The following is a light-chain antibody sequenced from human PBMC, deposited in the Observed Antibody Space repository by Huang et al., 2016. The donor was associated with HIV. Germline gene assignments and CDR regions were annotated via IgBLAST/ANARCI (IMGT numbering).Light chain of an antibody. J-gene: IGKJ4*01. CDR1: QNITNNF. CDR2: GAS. V-gene: IGKV3-20*01. CDR3: QQYLSSPLT. Sequence: DIVLTQSPGTLSLSPRERAALSCRASQNITNNFLAWYQQRSGQPPRLLIYGASNRTMCSPDRFSGSGSGTDFTLIISRLEPQDSAVYYCQQYLSSPLTFGGGTNVEIK.